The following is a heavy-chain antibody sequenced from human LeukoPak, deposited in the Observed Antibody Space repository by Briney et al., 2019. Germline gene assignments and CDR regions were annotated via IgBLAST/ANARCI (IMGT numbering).Heavy chain of an antibody. CDR2: ISYDGSNK. CDR1: GFTFSSYA. D-gene: IGHD6-19*01. V-gene: IGHV3-30-3*01. J-gene: IGHJ3*02. CDR3: ARDRESIIAVAGRGAFDI. Sequence: GRSLRLSCAASGFTFSSYAMHWVRQAPGKGLEWVAVISYDGSNKYYADSVKGRFTISRDNSKNTLYLQMNSLRAEDTAVYYCARDRESIIAVAGRGAFDIWGQGTMVTVSS.